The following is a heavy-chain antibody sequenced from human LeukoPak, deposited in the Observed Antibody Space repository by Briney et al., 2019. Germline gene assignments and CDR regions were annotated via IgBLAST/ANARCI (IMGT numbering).Heavy chain of an antibody. J-gene: IGHJ6*04. D-gene: IGHD3-22*01. V-gene: IGHV1-18*01. CDR1: GYTFTSYG. CDR3: ARLDYYDSQGDV. CDR2: INAYNGNT. Sequence: ASVKVSCKASGYTFTSYGISWVRQAPGQGLEWMGWINAYNGNTNYAQKLQGRVTMTTDTSTSTAYMELRSLRSDDTAAYYCARLDYYDSQGDVWGKGTTVTVSS.